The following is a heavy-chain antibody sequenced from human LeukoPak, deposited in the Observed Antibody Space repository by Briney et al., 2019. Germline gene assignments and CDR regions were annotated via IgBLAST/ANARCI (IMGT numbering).Heavy chain of an antibody. J-gene: IGHJ4*02. V-gene: IGHV3-7*03. Sequence: GGSLRLSCAASGFTFSSYWMSWVRQAPGKGLEWVANIKQDGSEKYYVDSVKGRFTISRDNDKNSLYLQMNSLRAEDTAVYYCAREGADYGDYFDYWGQGTLVTVSS. CDR1: GFTFSSYW. CDR2: IKQDGSEK. D-gene: IGHD4-17*01. CDR3: AREGADYGDYFDY.